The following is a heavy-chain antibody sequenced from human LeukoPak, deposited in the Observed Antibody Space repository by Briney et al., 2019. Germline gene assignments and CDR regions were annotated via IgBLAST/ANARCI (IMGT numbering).Heavy chain of an antibody. D-gene: IGHD3-22*01. CDR3: ATRPKNYYDSSGNDAFDI. J-gene: IGHJ3*02. CDR2: FDPEDGET. V-gene: IGHV1-24*01. Sequence: ASVNVSCKVSGYTLTELSMHWVRQAPGKGLEWMGGFDPEDGETIYAQKFQGRVTMTEDTSTDTAYMELSSLRSEDTAVYYCATRPKNYYDSSGNDAFDIWGQGTMVTVSS. CDR1: GYTLTELS.